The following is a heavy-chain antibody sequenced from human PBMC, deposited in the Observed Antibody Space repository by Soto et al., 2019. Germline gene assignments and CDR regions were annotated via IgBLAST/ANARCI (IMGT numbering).Heavy chain of an antibody. D-gene: IGHD4-17*01. V-gene: IGHV4-39*07. CDR2: INHSGST. CDR1: GGSISSSSYY. Sequence: SETLSLTCTVSGGSISSSSYYWGWIRQPPGKGLEWIGEINHSGSTNYNPSLKSRVTISVDTSKNQFSLKLSSVTAADTAVYYCARSPRATTGYYYYMDVWGKGTTVTVSS. CDR3: ARSPRATTGYYYYMDV. J-gene: IGHJ6*03.